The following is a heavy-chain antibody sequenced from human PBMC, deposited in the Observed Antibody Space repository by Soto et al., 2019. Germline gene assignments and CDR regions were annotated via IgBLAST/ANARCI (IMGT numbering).Heavy chain of an antibody. Sequence: PGGSLRLSCAASGFTFSSYAMHWVRRAPGKGLEWVAVISYDGSNKYYADSVKGRFTISRDNSKNTLYLQMNSLRAEDTAVYYCASDPLLLAYCGGDCYRSRFDYYGMDVWGQGTTVTVSS. V-gene: IGHV3-30-3*01. J-gene: IGHJ6*02. CDR1: GFTFSSYA. D-gene: IGHD2-21*02. CDR3: ASDPLLLAYCGGDCYRSRFDYYGMDV. CDR2: ISYDGSNK.